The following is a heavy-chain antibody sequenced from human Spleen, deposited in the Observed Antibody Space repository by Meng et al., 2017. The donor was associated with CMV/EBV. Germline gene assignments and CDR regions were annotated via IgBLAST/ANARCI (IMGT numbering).Heavy chain of an antibody. Sequence: QGQLQGSGPVLLKPSQTLSLTCTVSGGSISSYYWSWIRQPRGKGLEWIGYIYYSGSTNYNPSLKSRVTISVDTSKNQFSLKLSSVTAADTAVYYCARGAGYSYGSGYFDLWGRGTLVTVSS. V-gene: IGHV4-59*01. CDR1: GGSISSYY. J-gene: IGHJ2*01. D-gene: IGHD5-18*01. CDR2: IYYSGST. CDR3: ARGAGYSYGSGYFDL.